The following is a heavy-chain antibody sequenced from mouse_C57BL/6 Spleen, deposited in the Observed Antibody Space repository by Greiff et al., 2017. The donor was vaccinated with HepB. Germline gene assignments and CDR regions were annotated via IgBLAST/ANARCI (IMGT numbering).Heavy chain of an antibody. V-gene: IGHV14-4*01. CDR3: TTGYGSSSYAMDY. CDR2: IDPENGDT. Sequence: VQLQQSGAELVRPGASVKLSCTASGFNIKDDYMHWVKQRPEQGLEWIGWIDPENGDTEYASKFQGKATITADTSSNTAYLQLSSLTSEDTAVYYCTTGYGSSSYAMDYWGQGTSVTVSS. J-gene: IGHJ4*01. CDR1: GFNIKDDY. D-gene: IGHD1-1*01.